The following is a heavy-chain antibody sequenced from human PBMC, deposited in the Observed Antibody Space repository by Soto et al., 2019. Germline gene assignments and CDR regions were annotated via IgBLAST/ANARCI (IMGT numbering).Heavy chain of an antibody. D-gene: IGHD1-7*01. Sequence: SETLSLTGTVSGFSISNDYFWGWIRQPPGKGLEYIVSMYHSGATYYNPSLKSRVTISVDTSKNLFSLRLKSVTAADTAVYYCARLFNWNYKGPIYFWGQGILVTVSS. CDR1: GFSISNDYF. CDR2: MYHSGAT. J-gene: IGHJ4*02. V-gene: IGHV4-38-2*02. CDR3: ARLFNWNYKGPIYF.